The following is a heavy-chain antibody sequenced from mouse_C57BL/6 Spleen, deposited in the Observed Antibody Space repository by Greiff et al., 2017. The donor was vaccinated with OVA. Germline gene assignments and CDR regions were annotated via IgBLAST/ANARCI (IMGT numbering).Heavy chain of an antibody. CDR3: ARSGYYGLYWYFDV. Sequence: VQLQQSGPELVKPGASVKISCKASGYTFTDYYMNWVKQSHGKSLEWIGDINPNNGGTSYNQKFKGKATLTVDKSSSTAYMELRSLTSEDSAVYYCARSGYYGLYWYFDVWGTGTTVTVSS. CDR2: INPNNGGT. CDR1: GYTFTDYY. J-gene: IGHJ1*03. D-gene: IGHD1-2*01. V-gene: IGHV1-26*01.